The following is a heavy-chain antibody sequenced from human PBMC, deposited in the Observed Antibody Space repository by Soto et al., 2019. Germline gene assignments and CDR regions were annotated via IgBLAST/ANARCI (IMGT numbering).Heavy chain of an antibody. D-gene: IGHD3-10*01. V-gene: IGHV1-2*04. Sequence: ASVKVSCKASGYTFTGYYMHWVRQAPGQGLEWMGWINPNSGGTNYAQKFQGWVTMTRDTSTSTAYMELSRLRSDDTVVYYCARDVIGEQNDAFDIWGQGTMVTVSS. CDR2: INPNSGGT. J-gene: IGHJ3*02. CDR1: GYTFTGYY. CDR3: ARDVIGEQNDAFDI.